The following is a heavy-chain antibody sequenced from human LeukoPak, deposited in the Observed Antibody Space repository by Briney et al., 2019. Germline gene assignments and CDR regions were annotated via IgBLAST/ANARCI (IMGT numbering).Heavy chain of an antibody. D-gene: IGHD6-19*01. CDR3: ARGFTAPVAGMYNWFDP. V-gene: IGHV4-39*01. CDR1: GGSISSSSYY. Sequence: PSETLSLTCTVSGGSISSSSYYWGWIRQPPGKGLEWIGSIYYSGSTYYNPSLKSRVTISVDTSKNQFSLKLSSVTAADTAVYYCARGFTAPVAGMYNWFDPWGQGTLVTVSS. CDR2: IYYSGST. J-gene: IGHJ5*02.